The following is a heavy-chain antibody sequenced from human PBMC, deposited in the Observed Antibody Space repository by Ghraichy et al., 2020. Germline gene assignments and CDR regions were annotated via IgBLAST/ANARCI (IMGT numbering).Heavy chain of an antibody. V-gene: IGHV4-59*08. CDR3: ARRYGDY. J-gene: IGHJ4*02. CDR2: IYNSGDT. CDR1: GGSISAYY. D-gene: IGHD4-17*01. Sequence: TLSLTCTVSGGSISAYYWSWIRQPPGKGLEWIGYIYNSGDTKYNPSLESRVTISIDTSKNLFSLNLSSVTAADTAVYYCARRYGDYWGQGTLVTVSS.